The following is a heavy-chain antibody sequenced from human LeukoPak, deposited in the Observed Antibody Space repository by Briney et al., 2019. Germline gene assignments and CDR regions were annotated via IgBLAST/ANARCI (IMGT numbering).Heavy chain of an antibody. D-gene: IGHD3-3*01. V-gene: IGHV3-21*01. Sequence: GGSLRLSCAASGFTFSSYSMNWVRQAPGKGLEWVSSISSSSSYIYYADSVKGRFTISRDNAKNSLYLQMNSLRAEDTAVYYCARVPGKYYDFSYWGQGTLVTVFS. CDR1: GFTFSSYS. CDR2: ISSSSSYI. CDR3: ARVPGKYYDFSY. J-gene: IGHJ4*02.